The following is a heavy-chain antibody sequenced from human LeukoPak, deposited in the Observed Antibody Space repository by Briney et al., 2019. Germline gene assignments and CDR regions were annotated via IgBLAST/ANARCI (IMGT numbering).Heavy chain of an antibody. CDR2: INPNSGVT. CDR1: GYTFTGYY. D-gene: IGHD6-19*01. J-gene: IGHJ4*02. CDR3: ARYQSNGWTPFDY. Sequence: ASVNVSCKASGYTFTGYYMHWVRQAPGQGGEGMGWINPNSGVTNYAQKFPGRVTMTRDTSISTAYMELSRLTSDDTALYYCARYQSNGWTPFDYWGEGTLVTVSS. V-gene: IGHV1-2*02.